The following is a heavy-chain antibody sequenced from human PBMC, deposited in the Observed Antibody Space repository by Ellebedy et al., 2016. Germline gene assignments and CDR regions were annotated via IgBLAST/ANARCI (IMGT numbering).Heavy chain of an antibody. D-gene: IGHD5-24*01. CDR2: ISSSSSYI. CDR1: GFTFSSYS. V-gene: IGHV3-21*01. Sequence: GGSLRLXXAASGFTFSSYSMNWVRQAPGKGLEWVSSISSSSSYIYYAGSVKGRFTISRDNAKNSLYLQMNSLRAEDTAVYYCASQTGGDGYNSYYGMDVWGQGTTVTVSS. J-gene: IGHJ6*02. CDR3: ASQTGGDGYNSYYGMDV.